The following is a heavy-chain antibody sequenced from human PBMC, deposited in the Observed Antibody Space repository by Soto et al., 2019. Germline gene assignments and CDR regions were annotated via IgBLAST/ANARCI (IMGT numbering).Heavy chain of an antibody. J-gene: IGHJ4*02. V-gene: IGHV3-21*01. CDR1: GFTFNSYT. CDR2: ISSSGSYI. Sequence: PGGSLRLSCAASGFTFNSYTMNWVRQAPGKGLEWVSCISSSGSYIYYADSVKGRFTISRDNAKNSLYLQMNSLRAEDTAVYYCARGSYYDDTDTPQFDYWGQGTLVTVSS. D-gene: IGHD3-22*01. CDR3: ARGSYYDDTDTPQFDY.